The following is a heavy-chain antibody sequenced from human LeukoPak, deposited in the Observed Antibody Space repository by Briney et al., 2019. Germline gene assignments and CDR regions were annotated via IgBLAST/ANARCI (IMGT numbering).Heavy chain of an antibody. Sequence: GGSLRLSCAASGFTFSDYYMSWIRQAPGKGLEWVSYISSSGSTIYYADSVKGRFTISRDNAENSLYLQMNSLRAEDTAVYYCARNVRVVGPPRGAFDIWGQGTMVTVSS. D-gene: IGHD1-26*01. V-gene: IGHV3-11*04. CDR2: ISSSGSTI. J-gene: IGHJ3*02. CDR1: GFTFSDYY. CDR3: ARNVRVVGPPRGAFDI.